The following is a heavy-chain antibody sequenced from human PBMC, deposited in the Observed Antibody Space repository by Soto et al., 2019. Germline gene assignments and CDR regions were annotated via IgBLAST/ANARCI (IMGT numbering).Heavy chain of an antibody. J-gene: IGHJ4*02. CDR2: IKSKTDGGTT. D-gene: IGHD2-15*01. Sequence: PGGSLRLSCGASGFTFSNAWVNWVRQAPGKGLEWVGRIKSKTDGGTTDYAAPVKGRFTISRDDSKNTLYLQMNSLKTEDTAVYYCTTEALGYRGPGDYWGQGTLVTVSS. V-gene: IGHV3-15*07. CDR1: GFTFSNAW. CDR3: TTEALGYRGPGDY.